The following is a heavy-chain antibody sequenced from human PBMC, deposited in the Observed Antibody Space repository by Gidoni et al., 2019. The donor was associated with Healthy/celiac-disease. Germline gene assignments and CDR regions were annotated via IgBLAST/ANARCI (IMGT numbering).Heavy chain of an antibody. CDR3: ARDGGERYGGNFRGLSDDAFDI. CDR2: IYYSGST. D-gene: IGHD4-17*01. J-gene: IGHJ3*02. Sequence: QVQLQESGPGLVKPSETLSLTCTVSGGSISSYYWSWIRQPPGKGLEWIGYIYYSGSTNYNPSLKSRVTISVDTSKNQFSLKLSSVTAADTAVYYCARDGGERYGGNFRGLSDDAFDIWGQGTMVTVSS. CDR1: GGSISSYY. V-gene: IGHV4-59*01.